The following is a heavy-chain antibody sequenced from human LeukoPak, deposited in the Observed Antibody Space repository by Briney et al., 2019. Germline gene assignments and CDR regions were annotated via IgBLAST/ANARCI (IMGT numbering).Heavy chain of an antibody. CDR2: INTNTGNP. Sequence: ASVKVSCKASGYTFTSYAMNWVRQAPGQGLEWMGWINTNTGNPTYAQGFTGRFVFSLDTSVSTAYLQISSLKAEDTAVYYCARAQSLWFGELVGYYYMDVWGKGTTVTVSS. CDR3: ARAQSLWFGELVGYYYMDV. CDR1: GYTFTSYA. J-gene: IGHJ6*03. D-gene: IGHD3-10*01. V-gene: IGHV7-4-1*02.